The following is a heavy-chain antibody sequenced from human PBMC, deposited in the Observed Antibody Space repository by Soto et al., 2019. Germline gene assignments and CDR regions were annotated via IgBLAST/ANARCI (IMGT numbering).Heavy chain of an antibody. CDR3: AARNVKVRGAYAIDI. V-gene: IGHV1-58*01. CDR2: IVVASGNT. CDR1: GFTFTSSA. Sequence: QMQLVQSGPEVKKPGTSVKVSCKASGFTFTSSAVQWVRQARGQRLEWIGWIVVASGNTNYAQKFQERVTITRDMSTSTANMDLSSLISEDTAVYYCAARNVKVRGAYAIDIWGQGTMVTVSS. J-gene: IGHJ3*02. D-gene: IGHD3-10*01.